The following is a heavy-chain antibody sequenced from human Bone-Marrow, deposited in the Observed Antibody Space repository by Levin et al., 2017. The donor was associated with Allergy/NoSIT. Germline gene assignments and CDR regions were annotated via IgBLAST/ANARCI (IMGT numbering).Heavy chain of an antibody. Sequence: QTGGSLRLSCVTSGFNVSSYVLQWVRQAPGKGLEWVAVISYDGSKKVYADIVKGRFAVSRDNSKDTLYLEMNYLGPEDTAVYYCARSTRTDLHHAMDVWGQGTTVTVTS. V-gene: IGHV3-30*09. J-gene: IGHJ6*02. CDR3: ARSTRTDLHHAMDV. D-gene: IGHD2-2*01. CDR2: ISYDGSKK. CDR1: GFNVSSYV.